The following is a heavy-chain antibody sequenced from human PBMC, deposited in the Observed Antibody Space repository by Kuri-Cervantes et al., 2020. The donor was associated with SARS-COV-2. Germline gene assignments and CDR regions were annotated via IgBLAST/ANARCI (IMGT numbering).Heavy chain of an antibody. Sequence: LSLTCAASGFTFSSYSMNWVRQAPGKGLEWVSSISSSSSYIYYADSVKGRFTISRDNAKNSLYLQMNSLRAEDTAVYYCAKPRAASLEWLLRTHFDYWGQGTLVTVSS. CDR3: AKPRAASLEWLLRTHFDY. D-gene: IGHD3-3*01. CDR1: GFTFSSYS. CDR2: ISSSSSYI. V-gene: IGHV3-21*04. J-gene: IGHJ4*02.